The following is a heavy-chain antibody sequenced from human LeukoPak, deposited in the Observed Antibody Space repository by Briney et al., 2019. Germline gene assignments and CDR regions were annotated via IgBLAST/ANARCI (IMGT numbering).Heavy chain of an antibody. CDR1: GGTFSSYA. CDR3: ARLMVVATSNTYYYYGMDV. D-gene: IGHD2-15*01. V-gene: IGHV1-69*01. J-gene: IGHJ6*02. Sequence: ASVKVSCKASGGTFSSYAISWVRQAPGQGLEWMGGIIPIFGTANYAQKFQGRVTITADESTSTAYMELSSLRSEDTAVYYCARLMVVATSNTYYYYGMDVWGQGTTVTVSS. CDR2: IIPIFGTA.